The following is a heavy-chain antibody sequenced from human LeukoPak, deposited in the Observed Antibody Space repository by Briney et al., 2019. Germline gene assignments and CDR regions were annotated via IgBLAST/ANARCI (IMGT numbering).Heavy chain of an antibody. V-gene: IGHV3-30-3*01. Sequence: GGSLRLSCAASGFTFSSYAMHWVRRAPGKGLEWVAVISYDGSNKYYADSVKGRFTISRDNSKNTLYLQMNSLRAEDTAVYYCARDLGTTSFDYWGQGTLVTVSS. J-gene: IGHJ4*02. D-gene: IGHD1-1*01. CDR1: GFTFSSYA. CDR3: ARDLGTTSFDY. CDR2: ISYDGSNK.